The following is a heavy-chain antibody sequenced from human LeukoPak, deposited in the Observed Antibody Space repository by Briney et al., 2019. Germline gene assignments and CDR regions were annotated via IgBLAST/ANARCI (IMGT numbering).Heavy chain of an antibody. CDR3: SWSGEAD. Sequence: PGGSLRLSCVASGFAFSTHWMHWVRQAPGKGLVWVARIYSDGYSDGSSTIYADSVRGRFTISRDNAKNSLYLQMNSLRAEDTAVYYCSWSGEADWGQGILVTVSS. V-gene: IGHV3-74*01. CDR1: GFAFSTHW. D-gene: IGHD3-3*01. J-gene: IGHJ4*02. CDR2: IYSDGYSDGSST.